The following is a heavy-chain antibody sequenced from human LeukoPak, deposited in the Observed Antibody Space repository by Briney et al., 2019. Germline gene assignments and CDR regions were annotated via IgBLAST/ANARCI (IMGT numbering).Heavy chain of an antibody. CDR1: GYTLTRYF. D-gene: IGHD1-26*01. CDR2: INPNGGST. V-gene: IGHV1-46*01. J-gene: IGHJ4*02. CDR3: AIDVGGRYFSDY. Sequence: ASVKVSCKASGYTLTRYFIHWVRQAPGQGLEWMGIINPNGGSTSYPQKFQGRVTMTRDTSTNTVYMELSSLKSEDTAVYYCAIDVGGRYFSDYWGQGTLVTVSS.